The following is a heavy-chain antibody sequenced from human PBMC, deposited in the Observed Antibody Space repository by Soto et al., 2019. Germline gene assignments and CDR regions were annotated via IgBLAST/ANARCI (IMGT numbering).Heavy chain of an antibody. Sequence: GGSLRLSCAASGFTFSSYSMNWVRQAPGKGLEWVSSISSSSSYIYYADSVKGRFTISRDNAKNSLYLQMNSLRAEDTAVYYCARDRGDTAMGYYSYGMDVWGQGTTVTVSS. CDR2: ISSSSSYI. V-gene: IGHV3-21*01. CDR3: ARDRGDTAMGYYSYGMDV. D-gene: IGHD5-18*01. CDR1: GFTFSSYS. J-gene: IGHJ6*02.